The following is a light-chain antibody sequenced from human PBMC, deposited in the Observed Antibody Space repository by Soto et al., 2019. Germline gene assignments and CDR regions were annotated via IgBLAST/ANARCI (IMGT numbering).Light chain of an antibody. J-gene: IGLJ1*01. Sequence: QSVLTQPPSASGTPGQRVTISCSGSSSNIGSNYVYWYQQLPGTAPKLLIYRNNQRPSGVPDRFSGSKSGTSASLVISGLRSEDEADYYCAAWDDSLSVYVFGTGTKVTVL. CDR1: SSNIGSNY. CDR2: RNN. CDR3: AAWDDSLSVYV. V-gene: IGLV1-47*01.